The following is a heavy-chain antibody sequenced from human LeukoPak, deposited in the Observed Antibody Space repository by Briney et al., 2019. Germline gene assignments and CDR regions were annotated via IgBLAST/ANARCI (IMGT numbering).Heavy chain of an antibody. Sequence: GGSLRLSCAASGFTFSNAWMSWVRQAPGKGLEWVGRVKSKTDGGTTDYAAPVKGRFTISRDDSKNTLYLQMNSLKTEDTAVYYCTTDMYDFWSGYKFDYWGQGTLVTVSS. D-gene: IGHD3-3*01. CDR1: GFTFSNAW. V-gene: IGHV3-15*01. J-gene: IGHJ4*02. CDR3: TTDMYDFWSGYKFDY. CDR2: VKSKTDGGTT.